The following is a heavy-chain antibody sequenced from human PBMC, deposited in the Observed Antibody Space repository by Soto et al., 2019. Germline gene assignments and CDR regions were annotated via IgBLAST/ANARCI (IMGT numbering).Heavy chain of an antibody. Sequence: ASVKVSCKVSGYTFTTYGISWVRQAPGQGLEWMGWISPYNGTTKYAEKFQGEMTMTTDTATSTAYMDLRSLRSDDTAVYYCARGGERDTGLNFYYYLHGMDAWGQGTRVTVSS. CDR2: ISPYNGTT. J-gene: IGHJ6*02. D-gene: IGHD1-1*01. CDR1: GYTFTTYG. CDR3: ARGGERDTGLNFYYYLHGMDA. V-gene: IGHV1-18*04.